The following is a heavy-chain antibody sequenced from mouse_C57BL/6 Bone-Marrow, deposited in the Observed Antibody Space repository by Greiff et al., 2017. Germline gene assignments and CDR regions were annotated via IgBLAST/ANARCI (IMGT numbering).Heavy chain of an antibody. Sequence: QVQLKQSGAELARPGASVKMSCKASGYTFTSYTMHWVKQRPGQGLEWIGYINPSSGYTKYNQKFKDKATLTADKSSSTAYMQLSSLTSDDAAVYDCASYYYDYWGQGTTLTVSS. J-gene: IGHJ2*01. CDR1: GYTFTSYT. CDR2: INPSSGYT. V-gene: IGHV1-4*01. CDR3: ASYYYDY.